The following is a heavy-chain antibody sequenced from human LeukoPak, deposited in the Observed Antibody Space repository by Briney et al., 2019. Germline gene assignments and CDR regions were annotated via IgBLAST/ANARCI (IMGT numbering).Heavy chain of an antibody. CDR1: GYTFTGYY. Sequence: GASVKVSCKASGYTFTGYYMHWVRQAPGQGLEWMGRINPNSGGTNYAQKFQGRVTMTRDTSISTAYMELSRLRSDDTAVYYCARDLAPGAYCGGDCYSSRAFDIWGQGTMVTVSS. J-gene: IGHJ3*02. CDR2: INPNSGGT. CDR3: ARDLAPGAYCGGDCYSSRAFDI. V-gene: IGHV1-2*06. D-gene: IGHD2-21*01.